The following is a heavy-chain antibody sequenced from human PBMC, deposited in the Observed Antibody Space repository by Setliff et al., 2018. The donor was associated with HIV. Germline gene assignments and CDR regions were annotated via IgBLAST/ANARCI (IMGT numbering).Heavy chain of an antibody. CDR2: LYFGDSDP. D-gene: IGHD2-15*01. Sequence: PGESLKISCKTSGSSFSTYWVGWVRQMPGKGLEWLGILYFGDSDPKYNPSFEGQVTISADKSIKTAFLQWRSLKTSDTAIYYCARGRGGYFGGGRYYNLPYFDSWGQGTQVTVS. CDR3: ARGRGGYFGGGRYYNLPYFDS. CDR1: GSSFSTYW. J-gene: IGHJ4*02. V-gene: IGHV5-51*01.